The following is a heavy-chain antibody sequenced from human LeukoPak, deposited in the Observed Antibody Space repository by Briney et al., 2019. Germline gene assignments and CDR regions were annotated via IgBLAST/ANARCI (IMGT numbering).Heavy chain of an antibody. V-gene: IGHV4-34*01. CDR1: GGSFSGYH. CDR3: ARSDYGPGVDP. D-gene: IGHD4-17*01. CDR2: INHSGST. Sequence: SETLSLTCAVYGGSFSGYHWSWIRQPPGKGLEWIGEINHSGSTNYNPSLKSRVTISVDTSKNQFSLKLSSVTAADTAVYYCARSDYGPGVDPWGQGTLVTVSS. J-gene: IGHJ5*02.